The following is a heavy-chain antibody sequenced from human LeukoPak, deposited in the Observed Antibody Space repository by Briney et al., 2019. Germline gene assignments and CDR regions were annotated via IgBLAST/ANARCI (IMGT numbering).Heavy chain of an antibody. CDR1: GFTFSSYG. CDR2: IWHGQKKE. D-gene: IGHD3-10*01. Sequence: GGSLRLSCAASGFTFSSYGMHWVRQAPGKGLEWVAVIWHGQKKEYYADSVKGRFTISRDNSKNTLDLQMRSLRAEDTAVYYCARADNGSGSYAFDIWGQGTRVTVSS. V-gene: IGHV3-33*01. CDR3: ARADNGSGSYAFDI. J-gene: IGHJ3*02.